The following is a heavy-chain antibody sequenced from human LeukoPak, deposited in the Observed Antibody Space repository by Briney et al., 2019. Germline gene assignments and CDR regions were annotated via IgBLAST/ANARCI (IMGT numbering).Heavy chain of an antibody. V-gene: IGHV3-23*01. J-gene: IGHJ4*02. Sequence: GGSLRLSCAASGFTFTTSVMTWVRQAPGTGLEWVSAISESDGSTFYADSVKGRFTVSRDNSQNTLYLEMNSLTAEDTAVYFCAKRSPAYYFDYWGQGILVTVSS. CDR1: GFTFTTSV. CDR2: ISESDGST. CDR3: AKRSPAYYFDY. D-gene: IGHD1-26*01.